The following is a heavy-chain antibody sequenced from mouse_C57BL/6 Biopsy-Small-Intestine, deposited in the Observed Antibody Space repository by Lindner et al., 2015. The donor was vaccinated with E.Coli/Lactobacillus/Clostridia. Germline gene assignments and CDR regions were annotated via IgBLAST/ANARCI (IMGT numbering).Heavy chain of an antibody. CDR1: IHSSDYG. Sequence: VQLQESWGRLSEAWRVPETLLCSLWIHSSDYGMHWVRQAPEKGLEWVAYISSGSSTIYYADTVKGRFTISRDNAKNTLFLQMTSLRSEDTAMYYCANYGNYYAMDYWGQGTSVTVSS. CDR2: ISSGSSTI. CDR3: ANYGNYYAMDY. V-gene: IGHV5-17*01. J-gene: IGHJ4*01. D-gene: IGHD2-1*01.